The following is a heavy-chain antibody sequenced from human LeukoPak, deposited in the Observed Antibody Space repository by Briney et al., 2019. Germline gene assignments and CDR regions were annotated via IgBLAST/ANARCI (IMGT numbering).Heavy chain of an antibody. CDR2: INPNSGGT. Sequence: GASVKVSCKASGYTFTGYYMHWVRQAPGQGLEWMGRINPNSGGTNYAQKFQGRVTMTRNTSISTAYMELSRLRSDDTAVYYGARDVDWDFWSGYYNWFDPWGQGTLVTVSS. V-gene: IGHV1-2*06. CDR1: GYTFTGYY. D-gene: IGHD3-3*01. J-gene: IGHJ5*02. CDR3: ARDVDWDFWSGYYNWFDP.